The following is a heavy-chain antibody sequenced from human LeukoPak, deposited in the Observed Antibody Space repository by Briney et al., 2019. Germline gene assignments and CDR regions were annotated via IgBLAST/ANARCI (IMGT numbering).Heavy chain of an antibody. Sequence: PSETLSLSCTVSGGSISGFYWSWIRQPPGKGLEWIGYVHDSGNTNYSPSLGSRVSMSVDTSRNQFSLRLRSVTAADTAQYYCARGGHISAWDGCVFDNWGQGTPVTVSS. CDR3: ARGGHISAWDGCVFDN. V-gene: IGHV4-59*01. J-gene: IGHJ5*02. CDR2: VHDSGNT. CDR1: GGSISGFY. D-gene: IGHD6-19*01.